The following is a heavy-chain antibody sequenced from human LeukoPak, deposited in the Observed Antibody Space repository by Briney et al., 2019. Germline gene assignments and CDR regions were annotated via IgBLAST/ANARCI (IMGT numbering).Heavy chain of an antibody. D-gene: IGHD1-14*01. CDR3: ARDRISINALDM. V-gene: IGHV4-59*01. CDR2: ISHIGST. J-gene: IGHJ3*02. Sequence: SETLSLTCTVSGGSISSYHWGWIRQSPGKGLEWIGYISHIGSTNYNPSLKSRVTISVDTSKNQFSLKLTSVTAADTALYYCARDRISINALDMWGQGTMVTVSS. CDR1: GGSISSYH.